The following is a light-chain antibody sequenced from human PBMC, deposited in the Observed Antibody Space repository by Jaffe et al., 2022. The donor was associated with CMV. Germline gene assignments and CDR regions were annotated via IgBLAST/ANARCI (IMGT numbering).Light chain of an antibody. Sequence: QSALTQPASVSGSPGQSITISCTGTSSDVGGYDYVSWYQQHPDKAPKLIIYDVSNRPSGISNRFSASKSGNTASLTISGLQADDEADYYCTSYTAYDTVIFGGGTKLTVL. CDR2: DVS. CDR1: SSDVGGYDY. J-gene: IGLJ2*01. CDR3: TSYTAYDTVI. V-gene: IGLV2-14*03.